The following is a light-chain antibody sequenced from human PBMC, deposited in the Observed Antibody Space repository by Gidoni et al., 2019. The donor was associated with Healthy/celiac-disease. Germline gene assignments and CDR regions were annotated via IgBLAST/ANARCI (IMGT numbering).Light chain of an antibody. CDR1: QIISSY. CDR2: AAS. J-gene: IGKJ3*01. Sequence: DIHITQSPSSLSASVGDRLTITCRASQIISSYLNWYQQKPGKAPKLLIYAASSLQSGVPARFSGSGSGTDFTLTISSLQPEDFATYYCQQSYSTPFTFGPGTKVDIK. CDR3: QQSYSTPFT. V-gene: IGKV1-39*01.